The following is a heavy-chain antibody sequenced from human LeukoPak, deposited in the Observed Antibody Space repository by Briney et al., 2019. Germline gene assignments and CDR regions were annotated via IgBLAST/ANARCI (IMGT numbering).Heavy chain of an antibody. CDR3: ARGHSYYYYMDV. CDR1: GGSFSGYY. V-gene: IGHV4-59*01. J-gene: IGHJ6*03. Sequence: PSETLSLTCAVYGGSFSGYYWSWIRQPPGKGLEWIGYIYYSGSTNYNPSLKSRVTISVDTSKNQFSLKLSSVTAADTAVYYCARGHSYYYYMDVWGKGTTVTVSS. CDR2: IYYSGST.